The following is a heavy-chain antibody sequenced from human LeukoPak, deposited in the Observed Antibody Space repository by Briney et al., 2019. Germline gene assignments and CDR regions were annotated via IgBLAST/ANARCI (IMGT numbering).Heavy chain of an antibody. CDR3: ARVYIAAAGEAYYFDY. Sequence: PGRSLRLSSAASGFTFSSYAMHWVRQAPGKGLEWVAVISYDGSNKYYADSVKGRFTISRDNSKNTLYLQMNSLRAEDTAVYYCARVYIAAAGEAYYFDYWGQGTLVTVSS. CDR2: ISYDGSNK. CDR1: GFTFSSYA. J-gene: IGHJ4*02. V-gene: IGHV3-30-3*01. D-gene: IGHD6-13*01.